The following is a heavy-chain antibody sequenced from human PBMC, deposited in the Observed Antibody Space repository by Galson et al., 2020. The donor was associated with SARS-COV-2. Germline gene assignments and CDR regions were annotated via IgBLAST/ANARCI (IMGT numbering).Heavy chain of an antibody. CDR1: GYGFKSYW. D-gene: IGHD2-2*01. CDR2: IYPGDSDI. CDR3: ARSISPVVPAALCMDV. J-gene: IGHJ6*03. Sequence: KIGESLKISCKASGYGFKSYWIGWVRQMPGKGLEWMGIIYPGDSDIRYSPSFQGQVTISADKSISTAYLQWSSLKASDTAMYYCARSISPVVPAALCMDVWGKGTTVTVSS. V-gene: IGHV5-51*01.